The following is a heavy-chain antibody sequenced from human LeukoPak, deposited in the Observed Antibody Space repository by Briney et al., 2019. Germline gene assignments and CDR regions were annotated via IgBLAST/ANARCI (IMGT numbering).Heavy chain of an antibody. CDR1: GFTFSEYS. CDR3: AKGGYTSCFDP. D-gene: IGHD2-15*01. CDR2: IRSNGRDK. V-gene: IGHV3-23*01. J-gene: IGHJ5*02. Sequence: GGSLRLSCAASGFTFSEYSMSWVRQAPGKGLEWVSNIRSNGRDKYYTDSVEGRFTISRDNSKNTLYLEMNSLRAEDTAVYYCAKGGYTSCFDPWGQGTLVTVSS.